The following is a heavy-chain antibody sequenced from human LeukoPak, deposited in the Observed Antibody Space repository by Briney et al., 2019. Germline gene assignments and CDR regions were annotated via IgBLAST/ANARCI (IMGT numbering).Heavy chain of an antibody. D-gene: IGHD1-26*01. J-gene: IGHJ4*02. CDR1: GDSISISSYF. V-gene: IGHV4-39*01. Sequence: SETLSLTCTVSGDSISISSYFWAWIRQPPGKGLEWIGSIYYTGSTYFNPSLKSRVTLSVDTSKSQFSLKLNSVTAADTAVYYCATFSYSGNYDDYWGQGTLVTVSS. CDR3: ATFSYSGNYDDY. CDR2: IYYTGST.